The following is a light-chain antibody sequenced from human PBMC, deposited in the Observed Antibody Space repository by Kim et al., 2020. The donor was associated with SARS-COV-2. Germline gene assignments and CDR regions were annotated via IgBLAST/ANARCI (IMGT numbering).Light chain of an antibody. Sequence: ASVGDRVTFPCRASQNINSWLAWYQQKPGKAPKLLIYWASTLESGVPSRFSGSGSGTEYTLTINSLQPDDFGTYYCQQYNTYSVTFGQGTRLEIK. CDR3: QQYNTYSVT. J-gene: IGKJ5*01. CDR2: WAS. CDR1: QNINSW. V-gene: IGKV1-5*03.